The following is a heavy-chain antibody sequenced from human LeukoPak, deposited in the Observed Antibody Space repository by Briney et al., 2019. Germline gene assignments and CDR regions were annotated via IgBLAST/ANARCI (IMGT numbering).Heavy chain of an antibody. J-gene: IGHJ6*02. CDR2: ISYDGSNK. V-gene: IGHV3-30*18. D-gene: IGHD6-19*01. CDR3: AKDTSRYSSNYGMDV. CDR1: GFILNSYG. Sequence: SGGSLRLSCAASGFILNSYGFHWVRQAPGKGLEWVAVISYDGSNKYYADSVKGRFIISRDSSKNTLYLQMNSLRAEDTAVYYCAKDTSRYSSNYGMDVWGQGTTVTVSS.